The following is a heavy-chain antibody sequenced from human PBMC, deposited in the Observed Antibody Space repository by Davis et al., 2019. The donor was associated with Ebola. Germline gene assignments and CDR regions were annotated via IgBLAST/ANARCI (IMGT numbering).Heavy chain of an antibody. J-gene: IGHJ4*02. CDR2: IYYSGST. D-gene: IGHD3-16*02. CDR3: ARGYYDYVWGSYRPKFFDY. V-gene: IGHV4-59*12. CDR1: GGPTSSYY. Sequence: MPSETLSLTCTASGGPTSSYYWSWIRQPPGKGLEWIGYIYYSGSTNYKPSLKSRVTISVDTSKNQFSLTLSSVTAADTAVYYCARGYYDYVWGSYRPKFFDYWGQGTLVTVSS.